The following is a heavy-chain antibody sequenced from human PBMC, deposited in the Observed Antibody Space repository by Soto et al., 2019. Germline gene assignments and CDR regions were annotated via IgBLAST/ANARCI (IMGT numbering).Heavy chain of an antibody. J-gene: IGHJ2*01. V-gene: IGHV1-69*02. Sequence: QVQLVQSGAEVKKPGSSVKVSCKASGGTFSSYTISWVRQAPGQGLEWMGRIIPILGIANYAQKFQGRATITADKSTSTAYMELSRLRSEDTAVYYCARDGGGVVVPAADWYFDLWGRGTLVTVSS. D-gene: IGHD2-2*01. CDR2: IIPILGIA. CDR3: ARDGGGVVVPAADWYFDL. CDR1: GGTFSSYT.